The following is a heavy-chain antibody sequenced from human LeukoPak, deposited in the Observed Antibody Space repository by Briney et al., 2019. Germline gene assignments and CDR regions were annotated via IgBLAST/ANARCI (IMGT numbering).Heavy chain of an antibody. CDR1: GYTFTGYY. V-gene: IGHV1-8*03. D-gene: IGHD3-16*01. J-gene: IGHJ4*02. CDR3: ARLRLGY. CDR2: MNPNSGNT. Sequence: GASVKVSCKASGYTFTGYYMHWVRQATGQGLEWMGWMNPNSGNTGYAQKFQGRVTITRNTSISTAYMELSSLRSEDTAVYYCARLRLGYWGQGTLVTVSS.